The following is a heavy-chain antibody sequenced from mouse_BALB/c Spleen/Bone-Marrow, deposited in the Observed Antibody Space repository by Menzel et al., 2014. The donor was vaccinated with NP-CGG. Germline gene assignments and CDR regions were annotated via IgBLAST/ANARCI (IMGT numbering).Heavy chain of an antibody. V-gene: IGHV5-4*02. Sequence: EVKLLESGGGLVKPGGSLKLSCAASGFTFSDYFMYWVRQTPEKRLEWVATISDGGSSTYYPDSVKGRFTISRDNAKNNQYLQMSSLKSEDIAMYYWARQDYYAGSCRYFDVWGAGTTVTVSS. CDR1: GFTFSDYF. D-gene: IGHD1-1*01. CDR2: ISDGGSST. CDR3: ARQDYYAGSCRYFDV. J-gene: IGHJ1*01.